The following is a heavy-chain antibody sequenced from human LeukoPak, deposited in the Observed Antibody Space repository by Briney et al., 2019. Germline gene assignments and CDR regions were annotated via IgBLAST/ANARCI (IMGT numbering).Heavy chain of an antibody. D-gene: IGHD4-17*01. CDR2: MYYGRNS. J-gene: IGHJ4*02. Sequence: PSQTLSLTCIVSGDSIIRGDYYWTWIRQPPGKGLEWIGHMYYGRNSNYNPSLKNRLTISIDTSKNQFSLNLSSVTAADTAVYYCARGRYYGDYIDYWGQGTLVTVSS. CDR3: ARGRYYGDYIDY. CDR1: GDSIIRGDYY. V-gene: IGHV4-30-4*01.